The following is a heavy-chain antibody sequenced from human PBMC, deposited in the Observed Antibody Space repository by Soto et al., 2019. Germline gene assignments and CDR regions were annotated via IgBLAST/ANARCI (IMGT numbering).Heavy chain of an antibody. J-gene: IGHJ4*02. CDR2: IFYSGST. CDR3: ARRWGPTFDF. V-gene: IGHV4-59*01. CDR1: GGSISSYY. D-gene: IGHD1-26*01. Sequence: QVQLQESGPGLVKPSETLSLTCTVSGGSISSYYWSWIRQPPGKGLEWIGYIFYSGSTNYNPSLKSRVTISVHTSKNQFSLKLSSVTAADTAVYFCARRWGPTFDFWGQGTLVTVSS.